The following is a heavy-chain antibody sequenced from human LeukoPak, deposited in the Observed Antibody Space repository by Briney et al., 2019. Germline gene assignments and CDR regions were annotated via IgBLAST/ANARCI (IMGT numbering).Heavy chain of an antibody. D-gene: IGHD6-19*01. Sequence: PGRSLRLSCAASGFPFSSHWLSWFRQSPGKGLEWVAHINQDGSEKYYVDSVKGRFTISRDNAGNSQYLQMNSLRAEDTAVYYCASGGGWVFNNWGQGTLVTVSS. CDR2: INQDGSEK. CDR3: ASGGGWVFNN. J-gene: IGHJ4*02. CDR1: GFPFSSHW. V-gene: IGHV3-7*01.